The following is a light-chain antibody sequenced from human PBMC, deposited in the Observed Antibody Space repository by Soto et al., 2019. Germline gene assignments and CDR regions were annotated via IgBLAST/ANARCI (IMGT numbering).Light chain of an antibody. V-gene: IGLV2-8*01. Sequence: QSVLTQPPSASGSPGQSVTISCTGTSSDVGGYNYVSWYLQHPGTAPKLLIYEVTKRPSGVPDRFSGSKSGNTASLTVSGLQAEDEADYYCSSYAGSPYYVFGTGTKVTVL. CDR3: SSYAGSPYYV. CDR1: SSDVGGYNY. J-gene: IGLJ1*01. CDR2: EVT.